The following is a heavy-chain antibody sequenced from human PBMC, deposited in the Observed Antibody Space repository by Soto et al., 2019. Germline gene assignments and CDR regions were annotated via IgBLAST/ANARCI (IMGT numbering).Heavy chain of an antibody. Sequence: PSETLSLTCTVSGGSISSCYWSWIRQPPGKGLEWIGYIYYSGSTNYNPSLKSRVTISVDTSKNQFSLKLSSVTAADTAVYYCARGKKQLGYYYYYMDVWGKGTTVTVSS. CDR3: ARGKKQLGYYYYYMDV. D-gene: IGHD6-13*01. J-gene: IGHJ6*03. CDR1: GGSISSCY. CDR2: IYYSGST. V-gene: IGHV4-59*01.